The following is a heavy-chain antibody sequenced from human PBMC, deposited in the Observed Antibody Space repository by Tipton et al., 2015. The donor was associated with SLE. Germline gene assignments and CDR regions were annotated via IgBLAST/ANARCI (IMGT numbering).Heavy chain of an antibody. Sequence: LRLSCTVSGGSISSYYWSWIRQPPGKGLEWIGYIYYSGSTNYNPSLKSRVTISVDTSKNQFSLKVSSVTAADTAVYYCARGNWGSSVYYDYYMDVWGKGTTVTVSS. CDR2: IYYSGST. D-gene: IGHD7-27*01. CDR3: ARGNWGSSVYYDYYMDV. J-gene: IGHJ6*03. CDR1: GGSISSYY. V-gene: IGHV4-59*01.